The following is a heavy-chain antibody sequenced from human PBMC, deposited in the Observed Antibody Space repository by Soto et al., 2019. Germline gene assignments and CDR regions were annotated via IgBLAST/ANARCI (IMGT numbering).Heavy chain of an antibody. V-gene: IGHV3-74*01. CDR1: GFTFSSYW. J-gene: IGHJ4*02. CDR3: ARDPVDSGWYED. CDR2: INSDGSST. D-gene: IGHD6-19*01. Sequence: EVQLVESGGGLVQPGGSLRLSCAASGFTFSSYWMHWVRQAPGKGLVWVSRINSDGSSTSYADSVKGRFTISRDNAKNTLYLQMNSLRAEDTSVYYCARDPVDSGWYEDWGQGTLVTVSS.